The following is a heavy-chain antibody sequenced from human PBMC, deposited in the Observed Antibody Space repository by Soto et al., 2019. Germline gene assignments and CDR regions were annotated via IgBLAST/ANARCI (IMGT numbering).Heavy chain of an antibody. CDR3: ARNREPYNWFDP. J-gene: IGHJ5*02. V-gene: IGHV1-46*01. CDR1: GYTFTSYY. Sequence: QVQLVQSGAEVKKPGASVKVSCKASGYTFTSYYMHWVRQAPGQGLEWMGIINPSGGSTSYAQKFQGRVTMSRDTSTSTVYMELSSLRSEDTAVYYCARNREPYNWFDPWGQGTLVTVSS. CDR2: INPSGGST.